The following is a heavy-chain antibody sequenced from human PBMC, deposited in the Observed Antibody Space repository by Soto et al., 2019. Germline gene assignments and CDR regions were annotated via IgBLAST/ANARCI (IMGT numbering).Heavy chain of an antibody. CDR2: ISSSSSYI. J-gene: IGHJ6*03. CDR3: ARDAGYSSTRYDYYYMDV. D-gene: IGHD6-13*01. CDR1: GFTFSSYS. V-gene: IGHV3-21*01. Sequence: EVQLVESGGGLVKPGGSLRLSCAASGFTFSSYSMNWVRQAPGKGLEWVSSISSSSSYIYYADSVKGRFTISRDNAKNSLYLQMNSLRAEDTAVYYCARDAGYSSTRYDYYYMDVWGKGTTVTVSS.